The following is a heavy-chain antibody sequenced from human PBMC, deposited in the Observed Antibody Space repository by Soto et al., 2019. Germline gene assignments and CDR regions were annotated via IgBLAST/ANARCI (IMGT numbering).Heavy chain of an antibody. CDR1: GGSISSYY. CDR3: ARHSYYDFWSGHNYFDY. Sequence: SETLSLTCTVSGGSISSYYWSWIRQPPGKGLEWIGYIYYSGSTNYNPSLKSRVTISVDTSKNQFSLKLSSVTAADTAVYYCARHSYYDFWSGHNYFDYWGQGTLVTVSS. CDR2: IYYSGST. J-gene: IGHJ4*02. D-gene: IGHD3-3*01. V-gene: IGHV4-59*08.